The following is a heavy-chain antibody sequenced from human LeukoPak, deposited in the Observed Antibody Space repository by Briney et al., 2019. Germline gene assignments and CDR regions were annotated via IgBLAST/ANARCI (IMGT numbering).Heavy chain of an antibody. Sequence: NPSETLFLSWAFADGSISCYYCCWRRMPPEGGEGLGGYYYDDGDTTYNPSIQGQVTISVDTSKNQAYLKLRSVAAADTSMVCCARHLRFLEWLLPPDYYCYYMDVWGKGTTVTVSS. J-gene: IGHJ6*03. CDR3: ARHLRFLEWLLPPDYYCYYMDV. CDR2: YYDDGDT. D-gene: IGHD3-3*01. V-gene: IGHV4-59*12. CDR1: DGSISCYY.